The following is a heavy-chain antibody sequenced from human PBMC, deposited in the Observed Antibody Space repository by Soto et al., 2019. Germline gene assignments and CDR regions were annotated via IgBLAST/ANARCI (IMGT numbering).Heavy chain of an antibody. CDR3: ARDIRGFSRALDY. Sequence: KASETLSLTCSVSGGSVNTDNYYWTWVRQPPGKGLEWIGNIHNNGTTNYNPSLQNRVTLSIDTSKNQYSLQLTSVTAADAALYYCARDIRGFSRALDYWGRGTPVTV. J-gene: IGHJ4*02. D-gene: IGHD5-18*01. CDR1: GGSVNTDNYY. V-gene: IGHV4-61*01. CDR2: IHNNGTT.